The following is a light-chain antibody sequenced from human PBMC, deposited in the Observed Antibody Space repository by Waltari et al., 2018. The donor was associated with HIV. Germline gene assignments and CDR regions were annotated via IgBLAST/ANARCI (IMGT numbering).Light chain of an antibody. CDR3: ASWDDSLNGLYV. CDR1: SSHIGTTT. Sequence: QSVLTQPPSASATPGQRVTISCSGNSSHIGTTTVNWYLQLPGTAPKLLIYSNSQRASGVPARVAGSKCGTSASLASSGLQSEDVAHYYWASWDDSLNGLYVVGPGTKVTVL. CDR2: SNS. J-gene: IGLJ1*01. V-gene: IGLV1-44*01.